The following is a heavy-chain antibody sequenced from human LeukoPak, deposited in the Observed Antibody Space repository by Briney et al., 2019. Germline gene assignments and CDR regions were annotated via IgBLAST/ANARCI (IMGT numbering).Heavy chain of an antibody. CDR2: IYPGDSNT. V-gene: IGHV5-51*01. Sequence: GESLKISCKGSGYSFTSYWIDWVRQMPGKGLEWMGIIYPGDSNTRYSPSFQGQVTISADKSISTAYLQWSSLKASDTAIYYCARRQYGSGVDDAFDIWGQGTMVTVS. D-gene: IGHD3-10*01. CDR3: ARRQYGSGVDDAFDI. J-gene: IGHJ3*02. CDR1: GYSFTSYW.